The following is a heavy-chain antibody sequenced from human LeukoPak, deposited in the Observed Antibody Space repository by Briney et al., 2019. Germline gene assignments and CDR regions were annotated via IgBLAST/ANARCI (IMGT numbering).Heavy chain of an antibody. CDR2: ISPRGGGT. CDR3: ARDIAWGAFDY. V-gene: IGHV3-23*01. Sequence: PGGSLRLSCAASGFTFDDYAMHWVRQAPGKGLEWVSGISPRGGGTYYADSVKGRFTISRDDSKSTLSLQMNSLRVEDTAVYYCARDIAWGAFDYWGQGTLVSVSS. CDR1: GFTFDDYA. J-gene: IGHJ4*02. D-gene: IGHD7-27*01.